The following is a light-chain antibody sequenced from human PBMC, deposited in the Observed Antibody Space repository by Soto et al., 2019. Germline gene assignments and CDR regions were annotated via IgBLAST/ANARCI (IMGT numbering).Light chain of an antibody. Sequence: QSVLTQPASVSGSPGQSITISCTGTSSDVGNYIYVSWYQQHPGKAPKLMIYEVSIRPSGVSKRFSGSRSATSASLTITGLQAEDEADYYCQSYDRSLSGSFFGTGTKVTVL. CDR3: QSYDRSLSGSF. V-gene: IGLV2-14*01. CDR1: SSDVGNYIY. CDR2: EVS. J-gene: IGLJ1*01.